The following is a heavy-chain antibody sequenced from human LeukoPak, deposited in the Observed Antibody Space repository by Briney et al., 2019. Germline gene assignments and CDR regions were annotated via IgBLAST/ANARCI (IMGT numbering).Heavy chain of an antibody. CDR1: GYTFSGYF. J-gene: IGHJ4*02. Sequence: ASVNVSCKASGYTFSGYFMHWVRQAPGQGLEWMGWINPNTGGTSYVQKFQGRVTMTRDTSISTAYMELSRLRSDDTAVYYCATDERGTVGTEFRDWGQGTLVTVSS. V-gene: IGHV1-2*02. D-gene: IGHD2-8*02. CDR2: INPNTGGT. CDR3: ATDERGTVGTEFRD.